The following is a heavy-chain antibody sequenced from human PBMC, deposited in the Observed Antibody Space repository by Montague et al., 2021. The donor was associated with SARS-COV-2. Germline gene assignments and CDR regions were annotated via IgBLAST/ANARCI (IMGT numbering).Heavy chain of an antibody. Sequence: SETLSLTCTVSGGSIRSTTFYWGWIRQSPGKGLEWIGYIYEGDTTNYNPSLKSRVAISLDTPNNQFSLKITSLIVADTAIYYCVTPGKTAVAGQFDYWGQGTLVTVSS. CDR3: VTPGKTAVAGQFDY. CDR1: GGSIRSTTFY. J-gene: IGHJ4*02. D-gene: IGHD6-19*01. CDR2: IYEGDTT. V-gene: IGHV4-39*07.